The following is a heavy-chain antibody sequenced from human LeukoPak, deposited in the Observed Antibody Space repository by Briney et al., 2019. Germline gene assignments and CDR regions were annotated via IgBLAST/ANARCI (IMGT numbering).Heavy chain of an antibody. D-gene: IGHD3-10*01. V-gene: IGHV3-23*01. J-gene: IGHJ6*03. Sequence: SGGSLRLSCAASGFTFSSYAVSWVRQAPGKGLEWVSTISGSGGSTNYADSVKGRFTISRDNSKNTLYLQMNSLGAEDSAVYYCAKNYGSGSSVKYYYYMDVWGKGTTVTVSS. CDR1: GFTFSSYA. CDR2: ISGSGGST. CDR3: AKNYGSGSSVKYYYYMDV.